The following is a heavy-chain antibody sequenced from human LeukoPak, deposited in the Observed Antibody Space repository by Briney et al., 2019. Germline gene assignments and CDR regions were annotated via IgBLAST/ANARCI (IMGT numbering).Heavy chain of an antibody. CDR3: AKDQSGSYYYFDY. Sequence: GGSLRLSCAASGFTVSSNYMSWVRQAPGKGLEWVSVISGSGGSTYYADSVKGRFTISRDNSKNTLYLQMNSLRAEDTAVYYCAKDQSGSYYYFDYWGQGTLVTVSS. V-gene: IGHV3-23*01. D-gene: IGHD1-26*01. CDR2: ISGSGGST. CDR1: GFTVSSNY. J-gene: IGHJ4*02.